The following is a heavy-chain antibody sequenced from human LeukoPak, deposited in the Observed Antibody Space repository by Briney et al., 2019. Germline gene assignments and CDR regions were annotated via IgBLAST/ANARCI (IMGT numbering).Heavy chain of an antibody. J-gene: IGHJ6*02. CDR2: IYYSGST. D-gene: IGHD3-3*01. CDR1: GGSISSYY. Sequence: SETLSLTCTVSGGSISSYYWSWIRQPPGKGLEWIGYIYYSGSTNYNPSLKSRVTISVDTSKNQFSLKLSSVTAADTAVYYCARETEAYYDFWSVSYGMDVWGQGTTVTVSS. CDR3: ARETEAYYDFWSVSYGMDV. V-gene: IGHV4-59*12.